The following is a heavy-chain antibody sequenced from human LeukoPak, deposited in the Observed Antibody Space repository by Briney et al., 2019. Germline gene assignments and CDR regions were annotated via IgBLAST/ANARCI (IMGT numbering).Heavy chain of an antibody. Sequence: PGGSLRLSCAASGFTFSDYYMSWVRQAPGKGLEWVSAISGSGGSTYYADSVKGRFTISRDNSKNTLYLQMNSLRAEDTAVYYCAKDDLWVGELTPFGYFDYWGQGTLVTVSS. CDR3: AKDDLWVGELTPFGYFDY. V-gene: IGHV3-23*01. CDR1: GFTFSDYY. CDR2: ISGSGGST. J-gene: IGHJ4*02. D-gene: IGHD3-10*01.